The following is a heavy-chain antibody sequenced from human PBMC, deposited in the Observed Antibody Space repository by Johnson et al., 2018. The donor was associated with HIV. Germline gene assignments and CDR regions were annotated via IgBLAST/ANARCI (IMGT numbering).Heavy chain of an antibody. CDR2: INWNGGST. V-gene: IGHV3-20*04. CDR1: GFTFDDYG. J-gene: IGHJ3*02. D-gene: IGHD3-22*01. CDR3: ARDRRHYYDSSGYPDAFDI. Sequence: VQLVESGGGVVRPGGSLRLSCAASGFTFDDYGMNWVRQAPGKGLEWVSGINWNGGSTGYADSVKGRFTISRDNAKNSLYLQMSSLRAEDTALYFCARDRRHYYDSSGYPDAFDIWGQGTMVTVSS.